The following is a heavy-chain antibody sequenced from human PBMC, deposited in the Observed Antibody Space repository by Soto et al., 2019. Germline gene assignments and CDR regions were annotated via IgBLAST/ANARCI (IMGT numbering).Heavy chain of an antibody. D-gene: IGHD4-17*01. J-gene: IGHJ4*02. V-gene: IGHV4-31*02. Sequence: QVQLQESGPGLVKPSQTLSLTCTVSGGSISSGGNFWTWIRQHPGKGLEWIGYIYYTGSTYYNPSLKRRVTXXVXTXXHQFSLKLSFVTAADTAVYYCARALDYGDKYYFDYWGQGTLVTVSS. CDR1: GGSISSGGNF. CDR2: IYYTGST. CDR3: ARALDYGDKYYFDY.